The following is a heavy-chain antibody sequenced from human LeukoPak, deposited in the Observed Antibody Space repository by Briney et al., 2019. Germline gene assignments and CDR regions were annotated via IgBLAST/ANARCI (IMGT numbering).Heavy chain of an antibody. Sequence: SETLSLTCTVSGGSISSYYWSWIRQPPGKGLEWIGYIYYSGSTYYNPSLKSRVTISVDTSKNQFSLKLSSVTAADTAVYYCARGSTNTFPFDYWGQGTLVTVSS. J-gene: IGHJ4*02. CDR3: ARGSTNTFPFDY. D-gene: IGHD2-8*01. CDR2: IYYSGST. V-gene: IGHV4-59*08. CDR1: GGSISSYY.